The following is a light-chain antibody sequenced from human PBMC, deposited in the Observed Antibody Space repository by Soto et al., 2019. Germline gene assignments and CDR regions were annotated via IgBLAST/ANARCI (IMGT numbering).Light chain of an antibody. CDR1: QSIRSW. Sequence: DIQITQSPSTLSASVGDRVTITCRASQSIRSWLAWYQQKPGKAPRLLIYKASSLESGVPSRFSGSGSGTEFTLTISSLQPDDSATYYCQQYDSYCTFGGGTRWIS. V-gene: IGKV1-5*03. CDR2: KAS. CDR3: QQYDSYCT. J-gene: IGKJ4*01.